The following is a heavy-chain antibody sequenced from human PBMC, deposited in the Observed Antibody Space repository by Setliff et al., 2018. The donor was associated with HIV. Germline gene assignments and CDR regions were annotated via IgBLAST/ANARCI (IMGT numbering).Heavy chain of an antibody. V-gene: IGHV1-8*02. Sequence: ASVKVSCKTSGDTFTSYDINWVRQAAGHGLEWMGWMTPYSGNTGYAQKFQGRVSMTRNTSISTAYMELSSLRSEDTAVYYCARQPYYDDDGTNLPSEWRVLGWGQGTLVTVSS. CDR3: ARQPYYDDDGTNLPSEWRVLG. D-gene: IGHD3-16*01. J-gene: IGHJ4*02. CDR1: GDTFTSYD. CDR2: MTPYSGNT.